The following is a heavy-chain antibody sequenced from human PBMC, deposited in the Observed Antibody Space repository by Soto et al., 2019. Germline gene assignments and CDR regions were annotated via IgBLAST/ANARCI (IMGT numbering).Heavy chain of an antibody. Sequence: QPGGSLRLSCVAPGFTVDDYAMHWVRQAPGKGLEWVSGISANGDNVDYADSVKGRFTVSRDNAKNSLFLQMNSLRPEDTALYYCANDMKWGGMTTIHYFDSWGQGT. CDR1: GFTVDDYA. J-gene: IGHJ4*02. CDR2: ISANGDNV. CDR3: ANDMKWGGMTTIHYFDS. D-gene: IGHD4-17*01. V-gene: IGHV3-9*01.